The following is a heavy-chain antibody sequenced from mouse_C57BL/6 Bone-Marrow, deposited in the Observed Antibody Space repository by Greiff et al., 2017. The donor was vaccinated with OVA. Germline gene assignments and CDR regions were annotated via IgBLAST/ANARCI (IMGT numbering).Heavy chain of an antibody. CDR1: GFTFTDYY. Sequence: EVKLMESGGGLVQPGGSLSLSCAASGFTFTDYYMSWVRQPPGKALEWLGFIRNKANGYTTEYSASVKGRFTISRDNSQSILYLQMNALRAEDSATYYCARIYYYGSTYWYFDVWGTGTTVTVSS. D-gene: IGHD1-1*01. CDR3: ARIYYYGSTYWYFDV. CDR2: IRNKANGYTT. V-gene: IGHV7-3*01. J-gene: IGHJ1*03.